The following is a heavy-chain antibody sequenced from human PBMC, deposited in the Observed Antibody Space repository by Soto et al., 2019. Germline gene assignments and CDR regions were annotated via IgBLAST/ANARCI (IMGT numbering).Heavy chain of an antibody. CDR3: AKDAVSRDGVWLAHV. J-gene: IGHJ4*02. V-gene: IGHV3-23*01. CDR2: LYGSGRGI. D-gene: IGHD5-12*01. Sequence: EVQLLESGRHFVHPGGSLRLSCAASGFTFSDYAMIWIRQVPGKGLQWVSGLYGSGRGIHYAESVKGRFTISRDNSAYAVYLQMNNLRVEDSAIYYCAKDAVSRDGVWLAHVWGQGTVVTVSS. CDR1: GFTFSDYA.